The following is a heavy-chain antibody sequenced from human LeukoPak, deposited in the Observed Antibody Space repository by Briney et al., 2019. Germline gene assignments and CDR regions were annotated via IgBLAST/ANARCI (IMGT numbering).Heavy chain of an antibody. CDR1: GGSFSGYY. Sequence: SETLSLTCAVYGGSFSGYYWSWIRQPPGEGLEWIGEIYLGGSTNYRPSLKSRVTMSLDTSKNQFSLKLSSVTAADTAIYYCTRGLRGWTYFYGMDVWGQGTTVTVSS. D-gene: IGHD3-22*01. CDR3: TRGLRGWTYFYGMDV. J-gene: IGHJ6*02. V-gene: IGHV4-34*01. CDR2: IYLGGST.